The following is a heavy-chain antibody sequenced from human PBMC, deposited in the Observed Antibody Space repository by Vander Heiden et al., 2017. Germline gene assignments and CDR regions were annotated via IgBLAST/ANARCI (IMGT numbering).Heavy chain of an antibody. CDR2: ISTSSTYI. J-gene: IGHJ6*02. Sequence: EVQLVESGGGLVKPGGSLRLSCAASGFPFSSYTMNWVRQAPGKGLEWVSSISTSSTYIYYADSMKGRFTISRDNAKNSLYLQMNSLRAEDTAVYYCARLFGVTGTTGGMDGWGQGTTVTVSS. D-gene: IGHD1-20*01. V-gene: IGHV3-21*01. CDR1: GFPFSSYT. CDR3: ARLFGVTGTTGGMDG.